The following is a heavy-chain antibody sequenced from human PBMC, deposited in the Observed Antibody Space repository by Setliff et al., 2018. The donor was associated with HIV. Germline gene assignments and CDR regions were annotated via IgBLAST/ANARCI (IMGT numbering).Heavy chain of an antibody. CDR2: IYYSGTT. J-gene: IGHJ4*02. Sequence: SETLSLTCTVSGDSVSSASYYWSWIRQPPGKGLEWIGYIYYSGTTKYNPSLKSRVTMSVDTSKNQFSLKLSSVTAADTAVYYCARDPPGYGDSNDYWGQGTLVTVSS. CDR3: ARDPPGYGDSNDY. CDR1: GDSVSSASYY. V-gene: IGHV4-61*01. D-gene: IGHD4-17*01.